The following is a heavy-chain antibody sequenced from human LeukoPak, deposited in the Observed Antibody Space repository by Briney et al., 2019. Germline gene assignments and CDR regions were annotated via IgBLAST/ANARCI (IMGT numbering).Heavy chain of an antibody. CDR2: ISTDIGIT. Sequence: ASVKVSCKTSGYTFTTYSITWVRQAPGQGLEWMGWISTDIGITVYAQRLQGRVTMTTDRSTSTAYMELRSLRSDDTAVYYCARGKGRYSYGYDYWGQGTLVTVSS. D-gene: IGHD5-18*01. CDR3: ARGKGRYSYGYDY. CDR1: GYTFTTYS. J-gene: IGHJ4*02. V-gene: IGHV1-18*04.